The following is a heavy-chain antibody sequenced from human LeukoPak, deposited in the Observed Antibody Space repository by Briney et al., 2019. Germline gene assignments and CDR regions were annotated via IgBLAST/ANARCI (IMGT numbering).Heavy chain of an antibody. Sequence: SETLSLTCIVSGGSISSNNYYWSWIRQPPGKGLEWIGEINHSGSTNYNPSLKSRVTISVDTSKNQFSLKLSSVTAADTAVYXXXXXXXXXXXXXDSSGKKGAFDIWGQGTMVTVSS. J-gene: IGHJ3*02. V-gene: IGHV4-39*07. CDR3: XXXXXXXXXXXDSSGKKGAFDI. D-gene: IGHD3-22*01. CDR2: INHSGST. CDR1: GGSISSNNYY.